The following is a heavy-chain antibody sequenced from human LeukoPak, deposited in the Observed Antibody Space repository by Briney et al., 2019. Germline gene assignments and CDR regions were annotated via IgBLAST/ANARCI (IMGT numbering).Heavy chain of an antibody. V-gene: IGHV1-58*02. CDR3: AADCSGGSCSPN. J-gene: IGHJ4*02. D-gene: IGHD2-15*01. CDR2: IVVGSGNT. CDR1: GFTFTSSA. Sequence: SVKVSCKASGFTFTSSAMQWVRQARGQRLEWVGWIVVGSGNTNYAQKFQERVTITRDMSTSTAYMELSSLRSEDTAVYYCAADCSGGSCSPNWGQGTLVTVSS.